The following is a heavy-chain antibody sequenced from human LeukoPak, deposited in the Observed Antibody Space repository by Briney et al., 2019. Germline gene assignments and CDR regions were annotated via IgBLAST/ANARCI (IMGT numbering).Heavy chain of an antibody. J-gene: IGHJ6*03. Sequence: GGSLRLSCAASGFTFSNYAMHWVRQAPGKGLEWVAVISYGGSNKYYTDSVKGRFTISGDSSKNTLYLQMNSLRAEDTAVYYCAKDTVKVTTIRRVPHYMDVWGKGTTVTISS. CDR2: ISYGGSNK. V-gene: IGHV3-30*04. CDR3: AKDTVKVTTIRRVPHYMDV. CDR1: GFTFSNYA. D-gene: IGHD5-12*01.